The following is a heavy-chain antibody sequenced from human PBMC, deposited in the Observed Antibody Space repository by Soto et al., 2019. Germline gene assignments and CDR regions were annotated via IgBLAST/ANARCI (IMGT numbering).Heavy chain of an antibody. J-gene: IGHJ4*02. D-gene: IGHD3-22*01. V-gene: IGHV1-18*01. CDR3: ARAGQYYDASGYAD. CDR2: ISVYNGNT. Sequence: QVQLVQSGTEVKKPGASIKVSCKASGYSFATSGMTWVRQAPGQGLEWMGWISVYNGNTNYDQSLQDRVTMTTDTSTNTAYLEVRNLRSDDTAVYYCARAGQYYDASGYADWGQGTLVTVSS. CDR1: GYSFATSG.